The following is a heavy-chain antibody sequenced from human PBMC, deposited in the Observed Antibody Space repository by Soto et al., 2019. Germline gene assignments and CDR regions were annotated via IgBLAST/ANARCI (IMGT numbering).Heavy chain of an antibody. CDR2: IIPIFGTA. D-gene: IGHD3-3*01. V-gene: IGHV1-69*13. CDR1: GGTFSSYA. Sequence: AAVKVSWKASGGTFSSYAISWVRQAPGQGLEWMGGIIPIFGTANYAQKFQGRVTIAADESTGTAYMELSSLRSEDTAVYYCARGGRYYDFWSGNEKAPYYYYGMDVWGQGTTVTVSS. J-gene: IGHJ6*02. CDR3: ARGGRYYDFWSGNEKAPYYYYGMDV.